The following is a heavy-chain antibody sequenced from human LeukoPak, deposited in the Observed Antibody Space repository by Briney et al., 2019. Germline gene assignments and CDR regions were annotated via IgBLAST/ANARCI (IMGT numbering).Heavy chain of an antibody. V-gene: IGHV3-23*01. J-gene: IGHJ4*02. CDR1: GFTFNNYA. D-gene: IGHD6-13*01. CDR3: AKDSTRLTAVGYFDY. Sequence: GGSLRLSCAASGFTFNNYAMSWVRQAPGKGLEWVSAISGSSGSTYYADSVKGRFTISRDNSKNTLNLQMNSLRAEDTAVYYCAKDSTRLTAVGYFDYWGQGTLVTVSS. CDR2: ISGSSGST.